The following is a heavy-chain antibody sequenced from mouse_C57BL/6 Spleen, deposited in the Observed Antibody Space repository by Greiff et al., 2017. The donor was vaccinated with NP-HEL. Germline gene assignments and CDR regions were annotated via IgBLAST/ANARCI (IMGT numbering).Heavy chain of an antibody. CDR3: ARRSDSNYWYFDV. V-gene: IGHV1-80*01. J-gene: IGHJ1*03. D-gene: IGHD2-5*01. CDR1: GYAFSSYW. CDR2: IYPGDGDT. Sequence: VQVVESGAELVKPGASVKISCKASGYAFSSYWMNWVKQRPGKGLEWIGQIYPGDGDTNYNGKFKGKATLTADKSSSTAYMQLSSLTSEDSAIYFCARRSDSNYWYFDVWGTGTTVTVSS.